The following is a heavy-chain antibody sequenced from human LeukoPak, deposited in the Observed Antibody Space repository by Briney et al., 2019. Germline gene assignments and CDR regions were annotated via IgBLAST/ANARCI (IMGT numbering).Heavy chain of an antibody. D-gene: IGHD4-17*01. V-gene: IGHV3-33*01. Sequence: QTGGSLRLSCAASGFTFSSYGMHWVRQAPGKGLEWVAVIWYDGSNKYYADSVKGRFTISRDNSKNTLYLQMNSLRAEDTAVYYCARLYGTYPGWFDPWGQGTLVTVPS. J-gene: IGHJ5*02. CDR2: IWYDGSNK. CDR1: GFTFSSYG. CDR3: ARLYGTYPGWFDP.